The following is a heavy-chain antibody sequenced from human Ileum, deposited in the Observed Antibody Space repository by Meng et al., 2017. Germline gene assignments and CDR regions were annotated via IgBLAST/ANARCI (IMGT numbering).Heavy chain of an antibody. CDR1: GFTFSNHG. Sequence: EVQLAESGGGLVQPGGSLRLSCEASGFTFSNHGMSWARQAPGKGLEWVSAVGGGGDTTYYADSAKGRFTISRDNSKNTMYLQMNNLRAEDAAVYYCARITSSASDHWGQGTMVTVFS. CDR2: VGGGGDTT. CDR3: ARITSSASDH. J-gene: IGHJ4*02. V-gene: IGHV3-23*04.